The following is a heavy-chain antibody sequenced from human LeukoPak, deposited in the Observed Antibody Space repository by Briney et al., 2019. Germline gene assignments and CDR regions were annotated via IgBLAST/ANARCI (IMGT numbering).Heavy chain of an antibody. Sequence: PGGSLRLSCAASGFTFDDYAMHWVRQAPGKGREWVSGISWNSGSIGYADFVKGRFTISRDNAKNSLYLQINSLRAEDTALYYCAKAVKTDGYNYHLYYYCYGMDVWGQGTTVTVSS. CDR1: GFTFDDYA. V-gene: IGHV3-9*01. J-gene: IGHJ6*02. D-gene: IGHD5-24*01. CDR2: ISWNSGSI. CDR3: AKAVKTDGYNYHLYYYCYGMDV.